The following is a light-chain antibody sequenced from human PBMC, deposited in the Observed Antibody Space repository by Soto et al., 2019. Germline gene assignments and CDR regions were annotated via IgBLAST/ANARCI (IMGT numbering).Light chain of an antibody. Sequence: EVLMTQSPATLSVSPGERATLSCRASQSVSGKLAWYQQKPGQAPRLLIYDASTRATGIPARFSGSGSGTEFTLTISSLEPEDFAVYYCHQRQYWPPITFGQGTRLEIK. V-gene: IGKV3-15*01. CDR2: DAS. CDR3: HQRQYWPPIT. J-gene: IGKJ5*01. CDR1: QSVSGK.